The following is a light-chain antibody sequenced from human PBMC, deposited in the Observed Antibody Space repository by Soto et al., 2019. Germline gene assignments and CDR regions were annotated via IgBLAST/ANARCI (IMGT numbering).Light chain of an antibody. CDR2: EVS. CDR1: ESLLHSDGKTY. J-gene: IGKJ5*01. V-gene: IGKV2D-29*01. Sequence: DIVMTQTPLSLSVTPGQPAFISFNVIESLLHSDGKTYLYWYLQKPGQTPQLLIYEVSTRVSGVPDRFSGSGSGTDFTLEISRVETDDVGIYYCMQSTQLPPTFGQGTRLE. CDR3: MQSTQLPPT.